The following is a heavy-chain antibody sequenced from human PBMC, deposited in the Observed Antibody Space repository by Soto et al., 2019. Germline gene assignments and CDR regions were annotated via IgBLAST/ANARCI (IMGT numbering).Heavy chain of an antibody. CDR3: ARDKFYDFWSGYSSDYYYYGMDV. J-gene: IGHJ6*02. V-gene: IGHV6-1*01. Sequence: SQTLSLTRAISGDSVSSNSADWNWIRQSPSRGLEWLGRTYYRSKWYNDYAVSVKSRITINPDTSKNQFSLQLNSVTPEDTAVYYCARDKFYDFWSGYSSDYYYYGMDVWGQGTTVTVSS. CDR1: GDSVSSNSAD. CDR2: TYYRSKWYN. D-gene: IGHD3-3*01.